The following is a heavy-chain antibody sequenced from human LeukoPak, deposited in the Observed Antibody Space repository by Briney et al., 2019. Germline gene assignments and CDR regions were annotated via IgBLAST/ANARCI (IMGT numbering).Heavy chain of an antibody. D-gene: IGHD2-15*01. J-gene: IGHJ5*02. V-gene: IGHV4-39*01. CDR3: VGSSYCSGGSCYSGPAP. Sequence: PSETLSLTCTVSGGSIRSSYYYWGWIRQPPGKGLEWIGSIYDSGSTYYNPSLKSRVTISVDTSKNQFSLKLSSVTAADTAVYYCVGSSYCSGGSCYSGPAPWGQGTLVTVSS. CDR2: IYDSGST. CDR1: GGSIRSSYYY.